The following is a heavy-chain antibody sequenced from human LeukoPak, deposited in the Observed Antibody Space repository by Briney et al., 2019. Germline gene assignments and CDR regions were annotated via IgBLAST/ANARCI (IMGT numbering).Heavy chain of an antibody. Sequence: PGGSLRLSCAASGFTFSSHGIHGVRQAPGGGLEWVADIWYDGTNKYYEDSVKGRFSISRDDSKNKVYLQMNSLRAEETAVYYCAREGCRTSCPTLGYFDHWGQGTLVTVSS. CDR1: GFTFSSHG. CDR3: AREGCRTSCPTLGYFDH. D-gene: IGHD2-2*01. V-gene: IGHV3-33*01. J-gene: IGHJ4*02. CDR2: IWYDGTNK.